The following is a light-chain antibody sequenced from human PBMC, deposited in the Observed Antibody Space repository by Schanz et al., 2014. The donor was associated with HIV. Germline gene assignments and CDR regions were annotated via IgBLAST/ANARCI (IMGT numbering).Light chain of an antibody. V-gene: IGLV1-47*02. Sequence: QSVLTQPPSASGTPGQRVSISCSGSSSNIGSNYVYWDQHLPGTAPKLLIHSSYHRPSGVPDRFSGSTSDTSASLAISGLQSEDEADYYCSSYTTSSTLVFGGGTKLTVL. CDR1: SSNIGSNY. CDR2: SSY. CDR3: SSYTTSSTLV. J-gene: IGLJ2*01.